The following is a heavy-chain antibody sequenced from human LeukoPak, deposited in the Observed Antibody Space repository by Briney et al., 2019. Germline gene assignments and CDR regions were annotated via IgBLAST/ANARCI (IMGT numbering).Heavy chain of an antibody. CDR3: ARDVGTMGFDY. CDR2: ISSSSSYI. D-gene: IGHD5-12*01. V-gene: IGHV3-21*01. J-gene: IGHJ4*02. CDR1: GFTFSSYS. Sequence: GGSLRLSCAASGFTFSSYSMNWVRQAPGKGLEWVSSISSSSSYIYYADSVKGRFTISRDNAKNSLYLQMNSLRAEDMAVYYCARDVGTMGFDYWGQGTLVTVSS.